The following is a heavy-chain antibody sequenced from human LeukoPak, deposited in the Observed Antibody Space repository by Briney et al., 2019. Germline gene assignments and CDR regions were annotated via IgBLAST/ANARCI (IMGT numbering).Heavy chain of an antibody. CDR3: ARDSIVGATTLFDY. CDR2: ISSSSSYI. D-gene: IGHD1-26*01. J-gene: IGHJ4*02. V-gene: IGHV3-21*01. Sequence: PGGSLRLSCAASGFTFSSYSMTWVRQAPGKGLEWVSSISSSSSYIYYADSVKGRFTISRDNAKNSLYLQMNSLRAEDTAVYYCARDSIVGATTLFDYWGQGTLVTVSS. CDR1: GFTFSSYS.